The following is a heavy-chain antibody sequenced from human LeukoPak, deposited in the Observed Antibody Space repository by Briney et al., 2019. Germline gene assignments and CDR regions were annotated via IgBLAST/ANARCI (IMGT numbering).Heavy chain of an antibody. J-gene: IGHJ4*02. CDR2: ISYDGNKK. CDR1: GFTLRSYA. Sequence: GGSLRLSCAASGFTLRSYAMDWVRQAPGKGLEGVADISYDGNKKYYAPFVKGRFSISRDNSKNTLYLEMNSLRAEDTAVYYCARSVVGATFNEFDYWGQGTLVTVSS. CDR3: ARSVVGATFNEFDY. V-gene: IGHV3-30-3*01. D-gene: IGHD1-26*01.